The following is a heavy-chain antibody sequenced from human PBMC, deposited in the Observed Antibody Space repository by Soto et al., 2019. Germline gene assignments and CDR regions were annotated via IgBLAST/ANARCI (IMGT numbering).Heavy chain of an antibody. V-gene: IGHV3-33*01. CDR3: AREPGRIAVAGFDY. CDR1: GFMFDSYG. D-gene: IGHD6-19*01. Sequence: QVQLVESGGGVVQPGRSLRLSCVASGFMFDSYGMHWVRQAPGKGLEWVAIILYDGSEKYHADSVKGRFTISRDNSKNTLYLQMNSLRAEDTALYYCAREPGRIAVAGFDYWGQGTLVNVSS. CDR2: ILYDGSEK. J-gene: IGHJ4*02.